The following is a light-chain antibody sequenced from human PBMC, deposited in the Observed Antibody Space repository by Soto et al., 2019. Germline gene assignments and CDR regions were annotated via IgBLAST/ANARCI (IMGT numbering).Light chain of an antibody. J-gene: IGLJ2*01. CDR2: DVS. Sequence: QSALTQPASVSGSPGQSITISCTGTSSDVGGYNYVSWYQQHPGKAPKLMIYDVSKRPSGVSNRFSGSKSGNTASLTISGLQAEDEADYHCCSYTTSSAVVFGGGTQLTVL. CDR3: CSYTTSSAVV. V-gene: IGLV2-14*01. CDR1: SSDVGGYNY.